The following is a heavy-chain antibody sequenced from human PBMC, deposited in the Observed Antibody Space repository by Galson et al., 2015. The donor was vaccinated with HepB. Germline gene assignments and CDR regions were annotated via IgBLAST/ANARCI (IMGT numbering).Heavy chain of an antibody. CDR1: GFTFSSYS. V-gene: IGHV3-21*01. D-gene: IGHD1-26*01. CDR2: ISSSSSYI. CDR3: ARGEQFYYYGMDV. Sequence: SLRLSCAASGFTFSSYSMNWVRQAPGKGLEWVSSISSSSSYIYYADSVKGRFTISRDDAKNSLYLQMNSLRAEDTAVYYCARGEQFYYYGMDVWGQGTTVTVSS. J-gene: IGHJ6*02.